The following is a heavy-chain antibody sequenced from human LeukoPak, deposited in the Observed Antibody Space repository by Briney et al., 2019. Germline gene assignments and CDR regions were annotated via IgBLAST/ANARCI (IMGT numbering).Heavy chain of an antibody. Sequence: ASVKVSCKASGYSFTDYHMYWVRQAPGQGLEWMGWINLNNGGTNFAQKFQGRVTMTRDASISTAYMELSSLRSDDTAVYYCARGEGYNPNRYPNDYWGQGTLVTVSS. D-gene: IGHD5-24*01. CDR3: ARGEGYNPNRYPNDY. CDR1: GYSFTDYH. J-gene: IGHJ4*02. V-gene: IGHV1-2*02. CDR2: INLNNGGT.